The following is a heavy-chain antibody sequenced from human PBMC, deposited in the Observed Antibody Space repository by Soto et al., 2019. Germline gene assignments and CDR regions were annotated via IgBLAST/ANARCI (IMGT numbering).Heavy chain of an antibody. Sequence: GASVKVSCKASGCTFTSYDINWVRQATGQGLEWMGWMNPNSGNTGYAQKFQGRVTMTRNTSISTAYMELSSLRSEDTAVYYCARTLRVFGVVIITGNWFDPWGQGTLVTGSS. CDR2: MNPNSGNT. V-gene: IGHV1-8*01. D-gene: IGHD3-3*01. CDR1: GCTFTSYD. J-gene: IGHJ5*02. CDR3: ARTLRVFGVVIITGNWFDP.